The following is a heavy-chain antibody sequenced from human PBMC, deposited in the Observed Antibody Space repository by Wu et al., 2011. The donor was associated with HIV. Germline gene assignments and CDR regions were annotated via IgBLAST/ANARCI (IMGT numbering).Heavy chain of an antibody. CDR3: ASQNPDLVVVVAATHAPDAF. Sequence: QIQLVQSGAEVKKPGSSVKVSCKASGGTFSRYAISWVRQAPGHGLEWMGEIIPLSGTAKYAQKFRGRVTITTDDSTSTGYMELTSLRSEDTAVYYCASQNPDLVVVVAATHAPDAF. CDR1: GGTFSRYA. CDR2: IIPLSGTA. V-gene: IGHV1-69*05. J-gene: IGHJ3*01. D-gene: IGHD2-15*01.